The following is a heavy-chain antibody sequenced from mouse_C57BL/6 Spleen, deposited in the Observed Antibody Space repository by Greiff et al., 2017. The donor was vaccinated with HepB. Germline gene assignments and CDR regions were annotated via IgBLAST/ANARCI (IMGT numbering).Heavy chain of an antibody. CDR1: GFTFSDYG. V-gene: IGHV5-17*01. CDR3: ATREKIGGDFDY. CDR2: ISSGSSTI. J-gene: IGHJ2*01. Sequence: EVMLVESGGGLVKPGGSLKLSCAASGFTFSDYGMHWVRQAPEKGLEWVAYISSGSSTIYYADTVKGLFTISRDNAKNTLFLQMTSLRSEDTAMYYCATREKIGGDFDYWGQGTTLTVSS.